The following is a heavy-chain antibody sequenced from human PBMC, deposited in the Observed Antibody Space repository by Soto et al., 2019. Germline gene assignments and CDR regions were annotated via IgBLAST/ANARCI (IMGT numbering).Heavy chain of an antibody. V-gene: IGHV3-7*01. CDR1: GFTFSSYW. D-gene: IGHD2-15*01. J-gene: IGHJ6*03. CDR3: ARDYCSGGRCYYYMDV. Sequence: EVQLVESGGGLVQPGGSLRLSCAASGFTFSSYWMSWVRQAPGKGLEWVANIKQDGSEKYYVDSVKGRFTISRDNAKNSLYLQMNSLRAEDTAVYYCARDYCSGGRCYYYMDVWGKGTTVTVSS. CDR2: IKQDGSEK.